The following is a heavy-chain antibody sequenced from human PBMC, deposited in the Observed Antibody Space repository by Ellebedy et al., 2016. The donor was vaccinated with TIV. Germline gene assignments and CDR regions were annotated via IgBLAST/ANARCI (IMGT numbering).Heavy chain of an antibody. CDR2: INTGGSYI. D-gene: IGHD2-15*01. J-gene: IGHJ4*02. V-gene: IGHV3-21*01. CDR3: ARDPTAYQSGGYIPYYFDH. CDR1: GFIFSNYN. Sequence: PGGSLRLSCAASGFIFSNYNMNWVRQAPGRGLEWVSSINTGGSYIYYADSLKGRFTISRDNAKNSLYLQMDSLRADDTAVYYCARDPTAYQSGGYIPYYFDHWGQGTRVTVSS.